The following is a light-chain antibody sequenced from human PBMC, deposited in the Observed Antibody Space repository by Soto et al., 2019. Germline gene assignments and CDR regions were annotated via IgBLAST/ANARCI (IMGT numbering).Light chain of an antibody. CDR1: QSVSSNF. V-gene: IGKV3-20*01. CDR2: GAS. Sequence: EIVLTQSPGTLSLSPGERATLSCRASQSVSSNFLAWYQQIPGQAPRLLIYGASSRATGIPDRFSGSGSGTDFTLTISRLEPEDFAVYYCQQYGSSSWTFGQGTKVEIK. CDR3: QQYGSSSWT. J-gene: IGKJ1*01.